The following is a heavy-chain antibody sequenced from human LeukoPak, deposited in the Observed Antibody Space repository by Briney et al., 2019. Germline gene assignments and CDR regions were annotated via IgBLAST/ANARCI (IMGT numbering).Heavy chain of an antibody. J-gene: IGHJ4*02. V-gene: IGHV1-2*02. CDR3: VREGNELLSKNFDY. Sequence: GASVKVSCKTSGYSFTDYYMHWVRQAPGQGLEWMGYINPHSGGTNSPQKFQGRVTMTTDTSISAAYMELSSLISDDTAMYYCVREGNELLSKNFDYWGQGTLVTVSS. CDR1: GYSFTDYY. CDR2: INPHSGGT. D-gene: IGHD2-21*02.